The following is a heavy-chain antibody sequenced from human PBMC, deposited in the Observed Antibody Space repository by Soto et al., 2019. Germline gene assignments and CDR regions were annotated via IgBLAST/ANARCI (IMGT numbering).Heavy chain of an antibody. Sequence: EVQLVESGGGLVRPGGSLRLSCAASGFSFSIYSMDWARQAPGKGLEWVSSINSRSVYIYYAESVKGRFTISRDNAKNSVYLQMDSLRVEDSAVYYCVRGDMYTTVSYGMDVWGQGTTVTVSS. CDR2: INSRSVYI. D-gene: IGHD4-17*01. CDR3: VRGDMYTTVSYGMDV. J-gene: IGHJ6*02. V-gene: IGHV3-21*02. CDR1: GFSFSIYS.